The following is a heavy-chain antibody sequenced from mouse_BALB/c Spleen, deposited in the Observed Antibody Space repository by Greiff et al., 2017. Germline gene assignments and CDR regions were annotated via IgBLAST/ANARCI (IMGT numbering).Heavy chain of an antibody. D-gene: IGHD2-4*01. Sequence: EVKLKESGGGLVQPGGSLKLSCAASGFTFSSYGMSWVRQTPDKRLELVATINSNGGSTYYPDSVKGRFTISRDNAKNTLYLQMSSLKSEDTAMYYCARDHYDYDGYYAMDYWGQGTSVTVSS. CDR2: INSNGGST. V-gene: IGHV5-6-3*01. J-gene: IGHJ4*01. CDR3: ARDHYDYDGYYAMDY. CDR1: GFTFSSYG.